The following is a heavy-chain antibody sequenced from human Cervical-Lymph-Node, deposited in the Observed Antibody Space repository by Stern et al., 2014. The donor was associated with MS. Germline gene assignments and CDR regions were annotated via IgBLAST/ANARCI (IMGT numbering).Heavy chain of an antibody. CDR3: AREHYYGAGSQHGMDV. D-gene: IGHD3-10*01. Sequence: VQLVESGPGLVKPSQTLSLTCTVSSGSISSGGYDWAWIRQYPRRGLGWIGYIFSSGSTFYNPSLKSRVTISLDTSKNQFFLRLTSVNAADTAVYYCAREHYYGAGSQHGMDVWGQGTTVTVSS. CDR2: IFSSGST. J-gene: IGHJ6*02. CDR1: SGSISSGGYD. V-gene: IGHV4-31*03.